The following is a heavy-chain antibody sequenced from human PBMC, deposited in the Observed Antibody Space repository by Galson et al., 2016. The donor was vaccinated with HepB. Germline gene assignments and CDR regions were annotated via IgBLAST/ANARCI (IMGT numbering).Heavy chain of an antibody. V-gene: IGHV3-53*01. Sequence: SLRLSCAASGFTVGNNYMSWVRQAPGKGLEWVSSIYSGGNTIYADSVKGRFTISRDSSKNTLYLQMNSLPAEDTAVYYCTRRPGNWGQGTLVTVSS. J-gene: IGHJ4*02. CDR3: TRRPGN. D-gene: IGHD6-6*01. CDR1: GFTVGNNY. CDR2: IYSGGNT.